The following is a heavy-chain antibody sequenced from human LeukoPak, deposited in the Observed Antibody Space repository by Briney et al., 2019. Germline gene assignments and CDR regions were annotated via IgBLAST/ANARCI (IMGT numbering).Heavy chain of an antibody. J-gene: IGHJ4*02. CDR1: GGSISSGDYY. D-gene: IGHD5-18*01. CDR3: ARVFRGYSYEY. V-gene: IGHV4-30-4*08. CDR2: IYYSGDT. Sequence: TLSLIRTVSGGSISSGDYYWSWIRQPPGKGLEWIGSIYYSGDTYYNPSLKSRVTISLDTSKNQFSLKLSSVTAADTAVYYCARVFRGYSYEYWGQGTLVTVSS.